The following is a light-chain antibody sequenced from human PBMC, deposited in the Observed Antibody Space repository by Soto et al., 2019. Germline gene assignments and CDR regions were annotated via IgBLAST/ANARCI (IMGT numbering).Light chain of an antibody. V-gene: IGKV3-20*01. CDR3: HQYGSSPQT. J-gene: IGKJ1*01. CDR2: GAS. CDR1: QSISSNY. Sequence: TQSPSSLSASVGDRVTITCRSSQSISSNYLAWYQQKPGQAPRLLIYGASTRATGIPDRFSGGGSGTDFTLTISRLEPEDFAVYYCHQYGSSPQTFGQGTKVDIK.